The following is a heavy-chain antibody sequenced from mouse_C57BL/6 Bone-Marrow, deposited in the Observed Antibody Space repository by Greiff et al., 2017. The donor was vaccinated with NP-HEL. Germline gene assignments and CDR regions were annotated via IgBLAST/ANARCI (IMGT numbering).Heavy chain of an antibody. CDR1: GYAFSSYW. D-gene: IGHD2-1*01. CDR3: ARGVYGTWYFDV. Sequence: QVQLKQSGAELVKPGASVKISCKASGYAFSSYWMNWVKQRPGKGLEWIGQIYPGDGDTNYNGKFKGKATLTADKSSSTAYMQLSSLTSEDSAVYFCARGVYGTWYFDVWGTGTTVTVSS. V-gene: IGHV1-80*01. CDR2: IYPGDGDT. J-gene: IGHJ1*03.